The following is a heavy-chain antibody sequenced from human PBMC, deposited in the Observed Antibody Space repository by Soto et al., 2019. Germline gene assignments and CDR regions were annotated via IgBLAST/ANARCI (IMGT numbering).Heavy chain of an antibody. V-gene: IGHV3-23*01. Sequence: GSLRLSCAASGFTFSSYAMSWVRQAPGKGLEWVSAISGSGGSTYYADSVKGRFTISRDNSKNTLYLQMNSLRAEDTAVYYCAKDKTTITKGPDAFDIWGQGTMVTVSS. CDR1: GFTFSSYA. CDR2: ISGSGGST. D-gene: IGHD4-17*01. J-gene: IGHJ3*02. CDR3: AKDKTTITKGPDAFDI.